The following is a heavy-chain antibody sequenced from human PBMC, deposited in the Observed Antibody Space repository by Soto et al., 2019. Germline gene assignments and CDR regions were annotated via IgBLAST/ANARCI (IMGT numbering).Heavy chain of an antibody. J-gene: IGHJ6*02. CDR1: GDSVSSNSAA. D-gene: IGHD6-13*01. CDR3: AREQQQLGNGMDV. CDR2: TYYRSKWYN. Sequence: SQTLSLPCAISGDSVSSNSAAWNWIRQSPSRGLEWLGRTYYRSKWYNDYAVSVKSRITITPYTSKTHFSLQLNSVPPEDTSVYYCAREQQQLGNGMDVWGQVTTVTVSS. V-gene: IGHV6-1*01.